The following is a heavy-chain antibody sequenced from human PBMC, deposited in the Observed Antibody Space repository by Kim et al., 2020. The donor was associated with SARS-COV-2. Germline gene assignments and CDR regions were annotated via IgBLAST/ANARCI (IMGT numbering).Heavy chain of an antibody. D-gene: IGHD6-13*01. CDR3: ARGSSWLPFDP. J-gene: IGHJ5*02. V-gene: IGHV4-59*01. Sequence: SETLSLTCTVSGGSISSYSWSWIRQPPGKRLEWIGYIYYSGSTNYNPSLKSRVTISVDTSKNQFSLKLSSVTAADTAVYYCARGSSWLPFDPRGQGTLVSVSS. CDR2: IYYSGST. CDR1: GGSISSYS.